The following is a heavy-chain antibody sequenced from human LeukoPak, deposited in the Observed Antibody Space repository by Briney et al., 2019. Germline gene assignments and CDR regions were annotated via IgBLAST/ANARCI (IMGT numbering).Heavy chain of an antibody. CDR2: ISYDGSNK. CDR1: GFTFSSYW. Sequence: PGGSLRLSCAASGFTFSSYWMNWVRQAPGKGLEWVAVISYDGSNKYYADSVKGRFTISRDNSKNTLYLQMNSLRAEDTAVYYCAKEGLLWFGESKKGNWFDPWGQGTLVTVSS. D-gene: IGHD3-10*01. V-gene: IGHV3-30*18. CDR3: AKEGLLWFGESKKGNWFDP. J-gene: IGHJ5*02.